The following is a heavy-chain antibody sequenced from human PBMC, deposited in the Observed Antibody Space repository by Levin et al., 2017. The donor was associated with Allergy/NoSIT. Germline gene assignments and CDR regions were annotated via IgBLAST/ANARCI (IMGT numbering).Heavy chain of an antibody. CDR1: GGTFSSYA. Sequence: RASVKVSCKASGGTFSSYAISWVRQAPGQGLEWMGGIIPIFGTANYAQKFQGRVTITADESTSTAYMELSSLRSEDTAVYYCARGTEYSSSSVEIPYNWFDPWGQGTLVTVSS. V-gene: IGHV1-69*13. CDR3: ARGTEYSSSSVEIPYNWFDP. D-gene: IGHD6-6*01. CDR2: IIPIFGTA. J-gene: IGHJ5*02.